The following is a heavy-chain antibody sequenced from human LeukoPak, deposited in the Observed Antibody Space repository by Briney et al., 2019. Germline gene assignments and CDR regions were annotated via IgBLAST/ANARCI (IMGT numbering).Heavy chain of an antibody. CDR2: INHSGST. D-gene: IGHD6-13*01. CDR3: ARLFKRGRSSWYDY. J-gene: IGHJ4*02. CDR1: GFTFDDYG. V-gene: IGHV4-34*01. Sequence: GSLRLSCAVSGFTFDDYGMSWIRQPPGKGLECIGEINHSGSTNYNPSLKSRVTISVDTSKNQFSLKLSSVTAADTAVYYCARLFKRGRSSWYDYWGQGTLVTVSS.